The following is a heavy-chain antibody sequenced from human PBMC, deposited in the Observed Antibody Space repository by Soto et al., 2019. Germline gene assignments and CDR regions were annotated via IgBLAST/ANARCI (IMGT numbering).Heavy chain of an antibody. Sequence: QVQLVESGGGVVQPGRSLRLSWAASGFTFSSYGMHWVRQAPGKGLEWVAVIWYDGSNKYYVDSAKGRFTISRDNSKKTLYLQMNSLSAEDTAVYYCARAQGIAARVAYYYYGMDVWGQGTTVTVSS. CDR2: IWYDGSNK. J-gene: IGHJ6*02. CDR1: GFTFSSYG. CDR3: ARAQGIAARVAYYYYGMDV. V-gene: IGHV3-33*01. D-gene: IGHD6-6*01.